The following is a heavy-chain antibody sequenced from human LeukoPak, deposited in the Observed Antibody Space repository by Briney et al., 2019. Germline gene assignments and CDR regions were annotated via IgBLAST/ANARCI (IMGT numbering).Heavy chain of an antibody. J-gene: IGHJ4*02. V-gene: IGHV3-23*01. CDR1: GFTFSSHA. D-gene: IGHD4-17*01. CDR3: ARKSSTVKNGNYFDY. CDR2: ISGSGGST. Sequence: GGSLRLSCAASGFTFSSHAMSWVRQAPGKGLEWVSGISGSGGSTYYADSVKGRFTISRDNAKNSLYLQMNSLRDEDTAVYYCARKSSTVKNGNYFDYWGQGTLVTVSS.